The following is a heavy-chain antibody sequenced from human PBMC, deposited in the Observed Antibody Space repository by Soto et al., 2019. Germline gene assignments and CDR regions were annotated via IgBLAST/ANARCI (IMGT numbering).Heavy chain of an antibody. CDR3: ARGRRVTTFDY. D-gene: IGHD2-21*02. CDR1: GGSISSGAYY. V-gene: IGHV4-31*03. J-gene: IGHJ4*02. CDR2: IFYSGST. Sequence: QVQLQESGPGLVKPSQTLSLTCTVSGGSISSGAYYWSWIRQRPGTGLEWIGYIFYSGSTLYNPSLKSRVTISIDTSKNEFSLMLTSVTAADTAVYYCARGRRVTTFDYWGQGTLVTVSS.